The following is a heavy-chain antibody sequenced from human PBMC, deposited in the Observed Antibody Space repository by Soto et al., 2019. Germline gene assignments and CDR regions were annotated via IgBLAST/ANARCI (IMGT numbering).Heavy chain of an antibody. CDR3: ARVGSVAADDRRFYFEY. J-gene: IGHJ4*02. V-gene: IGHV4-38-2*01. Sequence: PWETLSLTCAVSGSSVSSGFYWGWIREPPGEGLEWIGSIYHSGSTYYNPSHKSRVTLSIDTSNNQFSLKLNSVTAADTAVYYCARVGSVAADDRRFYFEYWGQGAPVTVSS. D-gene: IGHD6-13*01. CDR1: GSSVSSGFY. CDR2: IYHSGST.